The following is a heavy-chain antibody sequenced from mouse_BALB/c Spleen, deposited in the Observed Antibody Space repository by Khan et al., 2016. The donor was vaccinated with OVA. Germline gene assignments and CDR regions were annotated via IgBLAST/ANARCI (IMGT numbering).Heavy chain of an antibody. J-gene: IGHJ2*01. Sequence: EVQLLETGPGLVKPSQSLSLTCTVTGYSITSDYAWNWIRQFPGNKLEWMGHISYSGNTKYNPSLKSRISITRDTSKNQFFLQLNSVTTEDTVTYYCARIYGGDFDYWGQGTTLTVSS. D-gene: IGHD1-1*01. CDR2: ISYSGNT. CDR1: GYSITSDYA. CDR3: ARIYGGDFDY. V-gene: IGHV3-2*02.